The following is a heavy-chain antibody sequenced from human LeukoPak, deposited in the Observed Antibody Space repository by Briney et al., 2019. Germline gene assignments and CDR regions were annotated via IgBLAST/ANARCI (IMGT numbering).Heavy chain of an antibody. CDR2: ISGSGTNT. J-gene: IGHJ4*02. CDR3: ARVRDCTLFSKWGILDY. CDR1: GFTFSTYA. D-gene: IGHD3-16*01. Sequence: GGSLRLSCAASGFTFSTYAMSWVRQAPGKGLEWVSAISGSGTNTYYADSVKGRFTISRDNSQDTLYLQMNSLRAEDTAVYFCARVRDCTLFSKWGILDYWGQGTLVTVSS. V-gene: IGHV3-23*01.